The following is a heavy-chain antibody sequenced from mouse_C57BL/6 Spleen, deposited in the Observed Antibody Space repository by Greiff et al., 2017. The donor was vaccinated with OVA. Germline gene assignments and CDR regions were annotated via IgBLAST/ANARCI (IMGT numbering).Heavy chain of an antibody. V-gene: IGHV1-26*01. CDR2: INPNNGGT. J-gene: IGHJ2*01. Sequence: EVQLQQSGPELVKPGASVKISCKASGYTFTDYYMNWVKQSHGKSLEWIGDINPNNGGTSYNQKFKGKATLTVDKSSSTAYMELRSLTSEDSAVYYCARSAYDYDYFDYWGQGTTLTVSS. D-gene: IGHD2-4*01. CDR3: ARSAYDYDYFDY. CDR1: GYTFTDYY.